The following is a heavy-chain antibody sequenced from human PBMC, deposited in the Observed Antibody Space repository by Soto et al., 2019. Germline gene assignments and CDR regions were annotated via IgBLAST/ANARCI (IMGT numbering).Heavy chain of an antibody. Sequence: QVQLVQSGAEVKKPGSSVKVSCKASGGTFSSYAISWVRQAPGQGLEWMGGIIPIFGTANYAQKFQGRVTITADKSTSTAYMELSSQRSEDTAVYYCAREVVVAATRRLDYYYYGMDVWGQGTTVTVSS. CDR2: IIPIFGTA. J-gene: IGHJ6*02. D-gene: IGHD2-15*01. CDR3: AREVVVAATRRLDYYYYGMDV. V-gene: IGHV1-69*06. CDR1: GGTFSSYA.